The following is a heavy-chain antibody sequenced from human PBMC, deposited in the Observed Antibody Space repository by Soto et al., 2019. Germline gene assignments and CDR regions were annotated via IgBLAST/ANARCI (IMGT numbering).Heavy chain of an antibody. J-gene: IGHJ3*02. V-gene: IGHV1-18*01. CDR2: ISAYNGDT. CDR1: GDTFTSYC. D-gene: IGHD2-2*01. Sequence: GVSVKVCCKAPGDTFTSYCISWVRDAPGKGLEWMGWISAYNGDTNYAQKLQGWVTMTRDTSISTAYMELSRLRSDDTAVYYCARDLGDCSSTSCYEEVGAFDIWGQGTMVTVSS. CDR3: ARDLGDCSSTSCYEEVGAFDI.